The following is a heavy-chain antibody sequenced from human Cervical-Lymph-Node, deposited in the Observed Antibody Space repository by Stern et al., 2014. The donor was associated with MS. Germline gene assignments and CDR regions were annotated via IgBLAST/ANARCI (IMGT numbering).Heavy chain of an antibody. J-gene: IGHJ4*02. CDR3: ARGLRGIAAAGTVLFDY. CDR2: INHSGST. Sequence: QVQLQQWGAGLLKPSETLSLTCAVYGGSFSGYYWSWIRQPPGKGLEWIGEINHSGSTNYNPSLKSRVTISVDTSKNQFSLKLSSVTAADTAVYYCARGLRGIAAAGTVLFDYWGQGTLVTVSS. D-gene: IGHD6-13*01. V-gene: IGHV4-34*01. CDR1: GGSFSGYY.